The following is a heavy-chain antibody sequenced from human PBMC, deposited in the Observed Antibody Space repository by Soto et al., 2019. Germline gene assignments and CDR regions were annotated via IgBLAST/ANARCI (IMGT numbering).Heavy chain of an antibody. V-gene: IGHV3-23*01. CDR1: GFTFSSYA. J-gene: IGHJ4*02. D-gene: IGHD1-1*01. Sequence: EVQLLESGGGLVPPGGSLRLSCAASGFTFSSYAMSWVRQAPGEGLEWLAGITFRGDNTYYADSVKGRFTLSRDNSRNRLDLQMNSLKVEDTDLYYCAKLGTMGVFDNWGQETLLTVSS. CDR3: AKLGTMGVFDN. CDR2: ITFRGDNT.